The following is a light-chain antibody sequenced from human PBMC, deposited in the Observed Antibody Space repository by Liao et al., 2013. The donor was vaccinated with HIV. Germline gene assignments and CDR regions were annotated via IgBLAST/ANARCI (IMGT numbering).Light chain of an antibody. CDR3: QAWDSSTAYV. CDR1: KLGDKY. Sequence: SYELTQPPSVSVSPGQTASITCSGDKLGDKYVSWNQQRPGQSPVLVIYQDTKRPSGIPERFSGSNSGNTATLTISGTQAMDEADYYCQAWDSSTAYVFGTGTKVTVL. J-gene: IGLJ1*01. V-gene: IGLV3-1*01. CDR2: QDT.